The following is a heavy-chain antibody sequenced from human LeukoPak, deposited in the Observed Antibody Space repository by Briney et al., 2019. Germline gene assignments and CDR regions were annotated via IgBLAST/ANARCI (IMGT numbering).Heavy chain of an antibody. Sequence: GGSLRLSCAASGFTFSAYSMNCVRQVPGKGLEWVSSISSGGSFIYYADSLRGRFTISRDNAKNSLYLQMDSLTVEDTAVYYCARAKYCSGAACFSYYYYGMDVWGQGTTVTVSS. D-gene: IGHD2-15*01. CDR1: GFTFSAYS. CDR2: ISSGGSFI. J-gene: IGHJ6*02. CDR3: ARAKYCSGAACFSYYYYGMDV. V-gene: IGHV3-21*01.